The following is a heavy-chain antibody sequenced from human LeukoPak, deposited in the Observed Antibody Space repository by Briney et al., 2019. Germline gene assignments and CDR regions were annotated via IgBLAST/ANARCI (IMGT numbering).Heavy chain of an antibody. Sequence: GGSLRLSCAASGFTFIDYSMSWIRQAPGKGLEWVSYISPTSDYTNYADSVKGRFTIFRDNAKNSLYLQMNSLRDEDTAVYYCASLSLAEDYWGQGTLVTVSS. J-gene: IGHJ4*02. CDR2: ISPTSDYT. V-gene: IGHV3-11*06. CDR3: ASLSLAEDY. D-gene: IGHD3-3*02. CDR1: GFTFIDYS.